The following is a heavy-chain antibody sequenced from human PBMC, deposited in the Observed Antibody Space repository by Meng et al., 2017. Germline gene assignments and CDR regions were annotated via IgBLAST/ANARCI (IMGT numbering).Heavy chain of an antibody. CDR1: GGSISSSCYY. Sequence: SETLSLTCTVSGGSISSSCYYWGWIRQPPGKGLEWIGSIYYSGSTYYNPSLKSRVTISVDTSKNQFSRKLSSVTAADTAVYYCARAYCSSTSCYSDYYCYYGMDVWGQGTTVTVSS. CDR2: IYYSGST. CDR3: ARAYCSSTSCYSDYYCYYGMDV. D-gene: IGHD2-2*01. J-gene: IGHJ6*02. V-gene: IGHV4-39*07.